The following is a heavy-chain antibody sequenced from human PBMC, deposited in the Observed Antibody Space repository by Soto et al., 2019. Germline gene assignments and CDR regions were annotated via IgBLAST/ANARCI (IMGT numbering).Heavy chain of an antibody. J-gene: IGHJ6*02. CDR3: ARHGFGPLHGLVDV. D-gene: IGHD3-10*01. Sequence: QVQLQESGPGLVKPSETLSLTCTVSGGSITNYYCSWFRQPPGKGLEWIGYINYDGYSAYNLSLKRRVPLSMDASKPQSSLMLESVTATDTAVYYCARHGFGPLHGLVDVWGPGTTVIVSS. CDR2: INYDGYS. V-gene: IGHV4-59*08. CDR1: GGSITNYY.